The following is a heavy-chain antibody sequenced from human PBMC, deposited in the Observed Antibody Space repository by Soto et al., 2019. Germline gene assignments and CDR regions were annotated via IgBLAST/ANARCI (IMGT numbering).Heavy chain of an antibody. J-gene: IGHJ4*01. V-gene: IGHV3-23*01. CDR2: VSAGGDRT. CDR3: EKDATVTPYEYYFDY. CDR1: GFTFSTYA. D-gene: IGHD4-17*01. Sequence: GGSLRLSCAASGFTFSTYAMSWFRQAPGKGLEWVSGVSAGGDRTQYADSVRGRFTISRDNSKNTLYLQMNSLRADDTAVFYCEKDATVTPYEYYFDYWGHGTLVTVSS.